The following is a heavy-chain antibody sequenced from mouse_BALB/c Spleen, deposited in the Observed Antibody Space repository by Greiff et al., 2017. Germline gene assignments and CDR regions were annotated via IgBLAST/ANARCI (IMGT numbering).Heavy chain of an antibody. V-gene: IGHV2-6-7*01. D-gene: IGHD1-1*01. CDR1: GFSLTGYG. CDR2: IWGDGST. CDR3: ARNYYGSAWFAD. Sequence: VHLVESGPGLVAPSQSLSITCTVSGFSLTGYGVNWVRQPPGKGLEWLGMIWGDGSTAYNSALKSSLSSSKDNSKSQVFLTMNSLQTYDTARYYVARNYYGSAWFADWGQGTLVTVSA. J-gene: IGHJ3*01.